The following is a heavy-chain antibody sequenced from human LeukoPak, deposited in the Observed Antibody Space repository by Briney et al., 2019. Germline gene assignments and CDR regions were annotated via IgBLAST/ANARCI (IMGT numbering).Heavy chain of an antibody. V-gene: IGHV4-34*01. Sequence: SETLSLTCAVYGGSFSGYYWSWIRQPPGKGLEWIGEINHSGSTNYNPSLKSRVTISVDTSKNQFSLKLSSVTAADTAVYYCARRLDRYCSSTSCYRGAFDYWGQGTLVTVSS. D-gene: IGHD2-2*01. CDR2: INHSGST. CDR3: ARRLDRYCSSTSCYRGAFDY. J-gene: IGHJ4*02. CDR1: GGSFSGYY.